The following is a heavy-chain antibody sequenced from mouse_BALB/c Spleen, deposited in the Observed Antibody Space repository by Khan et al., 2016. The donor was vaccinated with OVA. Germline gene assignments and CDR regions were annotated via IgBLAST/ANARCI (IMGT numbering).Heavy chain of an antibody. D-gene: IGHD2-4*01. Sequence: QVQLQQSGPGLVQPSQSLSITCTVSGFSLTTYGVHWVRQSPGKGLEWLGVIWSGGSTDYNAPFISRLSISKDSSKSQVFVKMNSLQGNDTAIYYCARNYDYDEGLAYWGQGTLVTVSA. CDR1: GFSLTTYG. J-gene: IGHJ3*01. CDR2: IWSGGST. V-gene: IGHV2-2*02. CDR3: ARNYDYDEGLAY.